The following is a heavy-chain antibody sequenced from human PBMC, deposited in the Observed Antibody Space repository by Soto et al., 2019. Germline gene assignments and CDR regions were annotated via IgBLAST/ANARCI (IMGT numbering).Heavy chain of an antibody. Sequence: QVQLVQSGAEVKKPGASVKVSCKASGYTFTNYGISWVRQAPGQGLEWMGWISAYNGNTNYAQKLQGRVTMTTETSTSTAYMEMRSLRSDDTAEYYCARTKGRCISTSCYAYGMDVWGQGTTVTVSS. J-gene: IGHJ6*02. D-gene: IGHD2-2*01. CDR2: ISAYNGNT. CDR1: GYTFTNYG. V-gene: IGHV1-18*01. CDR3: ARTKGRCISTSCYAYGMDV.